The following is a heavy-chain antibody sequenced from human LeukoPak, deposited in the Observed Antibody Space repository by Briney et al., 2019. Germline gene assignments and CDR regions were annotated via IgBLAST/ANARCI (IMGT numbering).Heavy chain of an antibody. D-gene: IGHD1-1*01. J-gene: IGHJ4*02. CDR1: GLTLSSYT. CDR2: ITGSGDAT. Sequence: GGSLRLSCAASGLTLSSYTLSWVRQAPGKGLEWVSSITGSGDATSHADSVKGRFTISRDNSQNTLYLQMNSLRAEDTAVYYCAARSMTTKAFDYWGRGTLVTVSS. V-gene: IGHV3-23*01. CDR3: AARSMTTKAFDY.